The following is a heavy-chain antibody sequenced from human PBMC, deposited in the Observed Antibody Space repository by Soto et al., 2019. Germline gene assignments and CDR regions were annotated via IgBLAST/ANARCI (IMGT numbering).Heavy chain of an antibody. V-gene: IGHV1-2*04. J-gene: IGHJ6*02. CDR3: ARGDSTDCSNGVCSFFYNHGMDV. CDR1: GYSFTDYH. Sequence: ASVKVSCKASGYSFTDYHIHWVRQAPGQGLEWLGRINPKSGGTSTAQKFQGWVTMTTDTSISTASMELTRLTSDDTAIYYCARGDSTDCSNGVCSFFYNHGMDVWGQGTTVTVSS. CDR2: INPKSGGT. D-gene: IGHD2-8*01.